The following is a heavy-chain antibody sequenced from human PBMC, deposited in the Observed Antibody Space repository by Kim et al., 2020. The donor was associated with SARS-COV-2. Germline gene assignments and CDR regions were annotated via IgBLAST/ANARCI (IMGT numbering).Heavy chain of an antibody. J-gene: IGHJ4*02. CDR2: ISYDGSNK. Sequence: GGSLRLSCAASGFTFNHYTMYWVRQAPGKGLQWVALISYDGSNKYYADSVAGRFTISRDNFKNALYLQMNSLRADDTAVYYCARDRRALSMVRGLIDYWAQGTLITVSS. CDR1: GFTFNHYT. D-gene: IGHD3-10*01. CDR3: ARDRRALSMVRGLIDY. V-gene: IGHV3-30*04.